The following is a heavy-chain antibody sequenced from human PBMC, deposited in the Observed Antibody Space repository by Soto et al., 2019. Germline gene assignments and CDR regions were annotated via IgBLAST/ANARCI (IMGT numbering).Heavy chain of an antibody. J-gene: IGHJ5*02. Sequence: QLQLQESGPGLVKASETLSLTCTVSGDSIRSNSYYWGWIRQAPGLGLEWIGGIYFSGGPRYNLSLRGGATISVDTTKKQFFLKLTSVTAADTAVYFCVRHEGCSSNICSATNWFDPWGQGTVVTVSS. CDR3: VRHEGCSSNICSATNWFDP. D-gene: IGHD6-13*01. CDR2: IYFSGGP. CDR1: GDSIRSNSYY. V-gene: IGHV4-39*01.